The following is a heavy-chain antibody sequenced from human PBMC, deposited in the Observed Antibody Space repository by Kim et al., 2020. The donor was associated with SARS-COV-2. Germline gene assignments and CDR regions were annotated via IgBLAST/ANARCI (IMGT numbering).Heavy chain of an antibody. V-gene: IGHV3-21*01. Sequence: GGSLRLSCAASGFTFSSYSMNWVRLAPGKGLEWVSSISSSSSYIYYADSVKGRFTISRDNAKNSLYLQMNSLRAEDTAVYYCARSYSSGWCYFDYWGQGTLVTVSS. CDR2: ISSSSSYI. J-gene: IGHJ4*02. CDR1: GFTFSSYS. D-gene: IGHD6-19*01. CDR3: ARSYSSGWCYFDY.